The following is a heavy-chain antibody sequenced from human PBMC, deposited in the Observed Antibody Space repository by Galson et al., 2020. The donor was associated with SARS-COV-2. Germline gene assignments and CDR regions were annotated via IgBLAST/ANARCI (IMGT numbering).Heavy chain of an antibody. D-gene: IGHD3-3*01. CDR1: GGSISSGNYY. V-gene: IGHV4-61*09. CDR2: IYTSGSS. J-gene: IGHJ4*02. CDR3: ARGGVGHESGYYTFSFDS. Sequence: SETLSLTCTVSGGSISSGNYYWSWIRQPAGKGLEWIGQIYTSGSSDYNPSLKSRVIISPGTSTNQFSLRLSSVTAADTAVYYCARGGVGHESGYYTFSFDSWGQGTLVTVSS.